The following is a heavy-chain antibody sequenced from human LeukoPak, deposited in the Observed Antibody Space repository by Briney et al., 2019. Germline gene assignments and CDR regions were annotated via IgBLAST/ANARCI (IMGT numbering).Heavy chain of an antibody. CDR2: ISSSGSTI. J-gene: IGHJ5*02. Sequence: GGSLRLSCAASGFTFSSYEMNWVRQAPGKGLEWVSYISSSGSTIYYADSVKGRFTISRHNAKNSLYLQMNSLRAEDTAVYYCARLRLRINWFDPWGQGTLVTVSS. V-gene: IGHV3-48*03. D-gene: IGHD1-14*01. CDR1: GFTFSSYE. CDR3: ARLRLRINWFDP.